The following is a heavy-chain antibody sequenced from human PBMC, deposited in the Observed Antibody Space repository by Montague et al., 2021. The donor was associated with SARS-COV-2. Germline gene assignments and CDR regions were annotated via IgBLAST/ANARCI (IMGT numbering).Heavy chain of an antibody. CDR1: GFSLSTSGMC. V-gene: IGHV2-70*11. CDR2: IDWDDDK. J-gene: IGHJ5*02. D-gene: IGHD3-9*01. CDR3: ARDHYDILTGYYNWFDP. Sequence: PALVKPTQTLTLTCTFSGFSLSTSGMCVSWIRQPPGKALEWLARIDWDDDKYYSTSLKTRLTISKDTSKNQVVLTVTNMDPVDTATYYCARDHYDILTGYYNWFDPWGQGTLVTVSS.